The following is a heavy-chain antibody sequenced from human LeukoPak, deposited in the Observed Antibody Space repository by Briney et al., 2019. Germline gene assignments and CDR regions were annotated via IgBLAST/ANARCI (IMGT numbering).Heavy chain of an antibody. Sequence: SETLSLTCTVSGGPISSSSYYWGWIRQPPGKGLEWIGSIYYSGSTYYNPSLKSRVTISVDTSKNQFSLKLSSVTAADTAVYYCARQVRSGWYYFDYWGQGTLVTVSS. J-gene: IGHJ4*02. CDR2: IYYSGST. V-gene: IGHV4-39*01. CDR3: ARQVRSGWYYFDY. D-gene: IGHD6-19*01. CDR1: GGPISSSSYY.